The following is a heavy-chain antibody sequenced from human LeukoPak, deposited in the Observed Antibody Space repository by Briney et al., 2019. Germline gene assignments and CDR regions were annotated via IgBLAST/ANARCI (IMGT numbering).Heavy chain of an antibody. J-gene: IGHJ4*02. D-gene: IGHD3-9*01. CDR2: IKQDGSEK. CDR3: ARPLTGYYHV. V-gene: IGHV3-7*04. CDR1: GFSLSDYW. Sequence: GGSLRLSCAASGFSLSDYWMSWVRQAPGNGLEWVANIKQDGSEKYYVDSVKGRFTISRDNAKNSLYLQMNSLRAEDTAVYYCARPLTGYYHVWGQGTLVTVSS.